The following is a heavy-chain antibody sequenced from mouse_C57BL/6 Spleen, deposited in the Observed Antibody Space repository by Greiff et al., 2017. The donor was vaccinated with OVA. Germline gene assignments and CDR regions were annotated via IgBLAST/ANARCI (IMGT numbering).Heavy chain of an antibody. D-gene: IGHD1-1*01. Sequence: EVKLVESGGGLVKPGGSLKLSCAASGFTFSSYAMSWVRQTPEKRLEWVATISDGGSYTYYPDNVKGRFTISRDIAKNNLYLQMSHLKSEDTAMYYCARDPYYYGSSPYFDYWGQGTTLTVSS. CDR3: ARDPYYYGSSPYFDY. J-gene: IGHJ2*01. CDR2: ISDGGSYT. CDR1: GFTFSSYA. V-gene: IGHV5-4*01.